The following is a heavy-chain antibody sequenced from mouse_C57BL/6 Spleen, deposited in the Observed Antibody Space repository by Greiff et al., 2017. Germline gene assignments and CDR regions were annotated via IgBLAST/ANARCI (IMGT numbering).Heavy chain of an antibody. CDR3: ARSYYGSDYAMDY. J-gene: IGHJ4*01. CDR2: INPYNGDT. V-gene: IGHV1-20*01. CDR1: GYSFTGYF. D-gene: IGHD1-1*01. Sequence: DVQLVESGPELVKPGDSVKISCKASGYSFTGYFMNWVLQSHGKSLEWIGRINPYNGDTFYNQKFKGKATLTVDKSSSTAHMELRSLTSEDAAVYYCARSYYGSDYAMDYWGQGTSVTVSS.